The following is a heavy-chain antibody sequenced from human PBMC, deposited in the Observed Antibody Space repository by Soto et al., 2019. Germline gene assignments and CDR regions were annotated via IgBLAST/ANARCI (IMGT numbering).Heavy chain of an antibody. D-gene: IGHD3-10*01. CDR1: SGSISSYY. CDR2: VYYSGTT. Sequence: QVQLQESGPRLMKPSETLSLTCTVASGSISSYYWSWLRQPPGKGLERIGYVYYSGTTNYNSSHKSRVTICIDPSKNQFSLTLNSVTAADTAVYYCARPHFYYFGLDTHINYFDFWDQGALVTVSS. J-gene: IGHJ4*02. V-gene: IGHV4-59*01. CDR3: ARPHFYYFGLDTHINYFDF.